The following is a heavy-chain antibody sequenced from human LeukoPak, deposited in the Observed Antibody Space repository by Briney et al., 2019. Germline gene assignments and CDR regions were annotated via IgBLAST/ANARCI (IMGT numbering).Heavy chain of an antibody. CDR1: GGSISSSSYY. D-gene: IGHD5-18*01. Sequence: PSETLSLTCTVSGGSISSSSYYWGWIRQPPGKGLEWIGSIYYSGSTYYNPSLKSRVTISVDTSKNQFSLKLSSVTAADTAVYYCARVTGYSYGLDYFDYWGQGTLVTVSS. CDR3: ARVTGYSYGLDYFDY. J-gene: IGHJ4*02. CDR2: IYYSGST. V-gene: IGHV4-39*07.